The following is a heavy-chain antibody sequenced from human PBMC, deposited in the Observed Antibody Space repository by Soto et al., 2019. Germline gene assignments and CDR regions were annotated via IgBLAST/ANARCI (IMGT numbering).Heavy chain of an antibody. CDR3: AREVVVTASYYFDY. Sequence: QVQLQESGPGLVKPSETLSLTCTVSGGSISSYYWSWIRQPPGKGLEWIGYIYYSGSTNYNPSLKSRVTISVDTSKNQFSLKLSSVTAADTAVYYCAREVVVTASYYFDYWGQGTLVTVSS. V-gene: IGHV4-59*01. D-gene: IGHD2-21*02. CDR1: GGSISSYY. J-gene: IGHJ4*02. CDR2: IYYSGST.